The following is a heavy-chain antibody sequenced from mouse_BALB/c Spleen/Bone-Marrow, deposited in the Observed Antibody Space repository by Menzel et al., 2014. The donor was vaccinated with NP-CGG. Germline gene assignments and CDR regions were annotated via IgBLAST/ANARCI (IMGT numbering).Heavy chain of an antibody. J-gene: IGHJ4*01. Sequence: EVQVVESGGDLVKPGGSLKLSCAASGFTFSNYGMSWVRQTPDKRLEWVATISSGCSYTYFPDSVKGRFTISRDNAKNALYLQMNSLKSEDAAMYYCARLAPDYAMDYWGQGTSVTVSS. D-gene: IGHD3-1*01. CDR3: ARLAPDYAMDY. V-gene: IGHV5-6*01. CDR1: GFTFSNYG. CDR2: ISSGCSYT.